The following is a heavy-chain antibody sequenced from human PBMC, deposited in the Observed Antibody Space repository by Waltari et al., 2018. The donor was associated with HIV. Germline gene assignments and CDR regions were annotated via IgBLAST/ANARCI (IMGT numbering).Heavy chain of an antibody. D-gene: IGHD6-13*01. CDR2: IYYSGST. CDR3: ARSWYSSSWYFDY. V-gene: IGHV4-59*01. CDR1: GGSISSYY. Sequence: QVQLQESGPGLVKPSENLSLTCTVSGGSISSYYWSWIRQPPGKGLEWIGYIYYSGSTNYNPSLKSRVTISVDTSKNQFSLKLSSVTAADTAVYYCARSWYSSSWYFDYWGQGTLVTVSS. J-gene: IGHJ4*02.